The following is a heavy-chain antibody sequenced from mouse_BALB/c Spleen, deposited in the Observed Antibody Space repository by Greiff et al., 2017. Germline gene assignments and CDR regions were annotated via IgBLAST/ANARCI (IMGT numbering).Heavy chain of an antibody. J-gene: IGHJ1*01. V-gene: IGHV1S56*01. CDR3: ARSDYGSSYGYFDV. CDR2: IFPGDGST. D-gene: IGHD1-1*01. CDR1: GYTFTSYD. Sequence: QVHVKQSGAELVKPGASVKLSCKASGYTFTSYDINWVRQRPEQGLEWIGWIFPGDGSTKYNEKFKGKATLTTDKSSSTAYMQLSRLTSEDSAVYFCARSDYGSSYGYFDVWGAGTTVTVSS.